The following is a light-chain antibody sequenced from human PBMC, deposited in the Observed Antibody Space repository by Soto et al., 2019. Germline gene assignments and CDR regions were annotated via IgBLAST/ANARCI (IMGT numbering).Light chain of an antibody. J-gene: IGKJ4*01. Sequence: DIQMTQSPSTLSASVGDRVSITCRASQSISSWLAWYQQKPGKAPNLLIYKTSSLASGVPSRFSGSGSGTEFTLTVNSLQPDDFATYYCQQYDSYPLTFGGGTKVEIK. CDR3: QQYDSYPLT. CDR1: QSISSW. CDR2: KTS. V-gene: IGKV1-5*03.